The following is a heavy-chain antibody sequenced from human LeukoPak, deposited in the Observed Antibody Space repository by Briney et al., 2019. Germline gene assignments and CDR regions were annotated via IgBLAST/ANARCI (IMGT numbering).Heavy chain of an antibody. V-gene: IGHV4-59*08. Sequence: SETLSLTCTVSGGSISNNYWSWIRQPPGKGLEWIGYIYYSGNTNYNPSLKSRVTISVDTSKNQFSLKLSSVTAADTAVYYCARILMVYAIIGYWGQGTLVTVSS. D-gene: IGHD2-8*01. CDR3: ARILMVYAIIGY. CDR1: GGSISNNY. CDR2: IYYSGNT. J-gene: IGHJ4*02.